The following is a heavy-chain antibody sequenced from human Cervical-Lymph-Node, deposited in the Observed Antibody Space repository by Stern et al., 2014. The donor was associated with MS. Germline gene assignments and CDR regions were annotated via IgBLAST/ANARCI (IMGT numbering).Heavy chain of an antibody. V-gene: IGHV3-30*18. CDR2: ISYDGSNR. Sequence: VQLVESGGGVVQPGRSLRLSCEASGFTFDSYGVHWVRQPPGKGLECVAVISYDGSNRYYADSVKGRFTISRDSSKNTVHLQMNSLRADDTALYYCAKNTMGIAVAGLFDYWGQGILVTVSS. CDR3: AKNTMGIAVAGLFDY. CDR1: GFTFDSYG. J-gene: IGHJ4*02. D-gene: IGHD6-19*01.